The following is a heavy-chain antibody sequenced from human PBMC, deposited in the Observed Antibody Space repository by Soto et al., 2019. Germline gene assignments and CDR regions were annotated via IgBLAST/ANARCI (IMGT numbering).Heavy chain of an antibody. CDR2: IIPIFGTT. J-gene: IGHJ4*02. D-gene: IGHD1-26*01. Sequence: QVQLVQSGAEVKKPGSSVNVSCTASGGTFSRYGFTWVRQAPGQGFQWMGGIIPIFGTTHYEQNFQGRLSITADESTSTVYMELSSLRSDDTAIYFCARTYYQWEAPHYFDFWGQGTLVTVSS. V-gene: IGHV1-69*01. CDR1: GGTFSRYG. CDR3: ARTYYQWEAPHYFDF.